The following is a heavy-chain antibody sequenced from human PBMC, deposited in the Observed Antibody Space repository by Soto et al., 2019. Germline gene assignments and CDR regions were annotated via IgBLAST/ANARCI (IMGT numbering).Heavy chain of an antibody. J-gene: IGHJ6*02. Sequence: ASVKVSCKASGGTFSSYAISWVRQAPGQGLEWMGGIIPIFGTANYAQKFQGRVTITADESTSTAYMELSSLRSEDTAVYYCAREYYDFWSGYLNFYYYYGMDVWGQGTTVTVSS. V-gene: IGHV1-69*13. CDR2: IIPIFGTA. D-gene: IGHD3-3*01. CDR1: GGTFSSYA. CDR3: AREYYDFWSGYLNFYYYYGMDV.